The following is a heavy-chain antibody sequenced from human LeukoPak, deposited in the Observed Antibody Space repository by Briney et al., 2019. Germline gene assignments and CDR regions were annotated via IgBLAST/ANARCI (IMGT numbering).Heavy chain of an antibody. Sequence: QSGGSLRLSCAASGFTFSSYGMHWVRQAPGKGLEWVAFIGYDGSNKYYADSVKGRFTISRDNSKNTLYLQMNSLRAEDTAVYYCAKNRVRYCSSTSCFYFDYWGQGTLVTVSS. CDR2: IGYDGSNK. CDR1: GFTFSSYG. CDR3: AKNRVRYCSSTSCFYFDY. J-gene: IGHJ4*02. V-gene: IGHV3-30*02. D-gene: IGHD2-2*01.